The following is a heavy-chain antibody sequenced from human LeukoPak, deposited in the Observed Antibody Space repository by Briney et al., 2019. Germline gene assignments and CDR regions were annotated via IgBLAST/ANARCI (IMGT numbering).Heavy chain of an antibody. V-gene: IGHV1-8*01. CDR2: MNPNSGNT. CDR3: ARGFVVVVAATLGDSYYMDV. J-gene: IGHJ6*03. CDR1: GYTFTSYD. Sequence: ASVKVSCKASGYTFTSYDINWVRQATGQGREWMGWMNPNSGNTGYAQKFQGRVTMTRNTSISTAYMELSSLRSEDTAVYYCARGFVVVVAATLGDSYYMDVWGKGTTVTVSS. D-gene: IGHD2-15*01.